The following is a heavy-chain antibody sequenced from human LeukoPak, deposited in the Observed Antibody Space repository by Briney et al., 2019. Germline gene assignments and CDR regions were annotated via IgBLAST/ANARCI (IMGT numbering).Heavy chain of an antibody. J-gene: IGHJ5*02. Sequence: SETLSLTCAVYGGSFSGYYWSWIRQPPGKGLEWIGEINHGGSTNYNPSLKSRVTISVDTSKNQFSLKLSSVTAADTAVYYCARTSWYGDNWFDPWGQGTLVTVSS. CDR1: GGSFSGYY. CDR2: INHGGST. V-gene: IGHV4-34*01. CDR3: ARTSWYGDNWFDP. D-gene: IGHD6-13*01.